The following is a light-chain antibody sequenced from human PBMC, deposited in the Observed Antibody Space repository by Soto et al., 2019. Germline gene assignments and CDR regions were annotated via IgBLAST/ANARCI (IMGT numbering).Light chain of an antibody. CDR1: SSDVGGYNY. CDR2: DVS. Sequence: QSALTQPRSVSGSPGQSVTISCTGTSSDVGGYNYVSWYQQHPGKAPKLMIYDVSKRPSGVPDRFSGSKSGNTASLTVSGLQAEDEADYYCSSYAGNNVVFGGGTKLTVL. J-gene: IGLJ2*01. CDR3: SSYAGNNVV. V-gene: IGLV2-11*01.